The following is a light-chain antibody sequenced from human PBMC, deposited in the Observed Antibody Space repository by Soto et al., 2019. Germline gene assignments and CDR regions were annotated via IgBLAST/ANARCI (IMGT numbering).Light chain of an antibody. CDR1: QSVSSSY. CDR2: GAS. Sequence: EIVLTQSPGTLSLSPGERATLSCRASQSVSSSYLAWYQQKPGQAPSLLIYGASSRATGIPDRFSGSGSGTDCTLTISRLEPEDFAVYYCQQYGSSPALTFGGGTKVEIK. CDR3: QQYGSSPALT. V-gene: IGKV3-20*01. J-gene: IGKJ4*01.